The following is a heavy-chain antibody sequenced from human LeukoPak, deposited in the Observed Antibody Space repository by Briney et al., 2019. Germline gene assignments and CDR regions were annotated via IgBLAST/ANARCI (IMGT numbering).Heavy chain of an antibody. CDR1: GFIFSSYG. J-gene: IGHJ6*02. D-gene: IGHD4-17*01. V-gene: IGHV3-30*02. CDR3: ARRVTTGTYYYYGMDV. Sequence: GGSLRLSCAASGFIFSSYGMDWVRQAPGKGLEWMAFIRYDGSNKFYAASVKGRFTISRDNSKNTLYLQMNSLRAEDTAVYYCARRVTTGTYYYYGMDVWGQGTTVTVSS. CDR2: IRYDGSNK.